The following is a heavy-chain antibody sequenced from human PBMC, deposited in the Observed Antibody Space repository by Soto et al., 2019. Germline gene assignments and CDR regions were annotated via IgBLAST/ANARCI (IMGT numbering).Heavy chain of an antibody. J-gene: IGHJ5*02. V-gene: IGHV1-3*01. CDR1: GYRFIKYA. D-gene: IGHD4-4*01. Sequence: ASVKVSCKASGYRFIKYAMHWVRQAPGQTLEWMGWINGDNGSTKYSQKFQDRVTITRDTSTGTAYMEMTSLRSEDTAVYFCVRGGNEYSNYGWFDPWGQGTPVTVSS. CDR3: VRGGNEYSNYGWFDP. CDR2: INGDNGST.